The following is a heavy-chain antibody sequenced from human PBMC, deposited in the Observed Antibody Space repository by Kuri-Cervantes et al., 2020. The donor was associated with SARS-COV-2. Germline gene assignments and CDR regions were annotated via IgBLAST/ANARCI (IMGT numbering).Heavy chain of an antibody. Sequence: ESLKISCAASGFSFSYYGMHWVRQAPGKGLEWLGEVDHSGTANYNPSLKSRGIISVDMSKNRLSLRLSSVTAADTAVYYCARDRTKSSYYGMDVWGPGTTVTVSS. CDR3: ARDRTKSSYYGMDV. J-gene: IGHJ6*02. CDR2: VDHSGTA. V-gene: IGHV4-34*01. CDR1: GFSFSYYG. D-gene: IGHD1/OR15-1a*01.